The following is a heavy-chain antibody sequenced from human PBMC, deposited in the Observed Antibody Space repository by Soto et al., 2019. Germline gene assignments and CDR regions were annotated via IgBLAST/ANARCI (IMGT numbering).Heavy chain of an antibody. Sequence: EVQLLESGGGLVQPGGSLRLSCAASGFTFSSYAMSWVRQAPGKGLEWVSAISGSGSNTYYADPVKGRFTISRDNSKNTLYLQMNSLRVEDTAIYYCAKDGHFDWFVSWGQGIVVTVSS. D-gene: IGHD3-3*02. V-gene: IGHV3-23*01. CDR2: ISGSGSNT. J-gene: IGHJ5*02. CDR3: AKDGHFDWFVS. CDR1: GFTFSSYA.